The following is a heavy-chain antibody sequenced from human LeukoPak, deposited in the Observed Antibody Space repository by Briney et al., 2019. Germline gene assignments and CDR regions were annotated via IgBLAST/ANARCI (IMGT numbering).Heavy chain of an antibody. V-gene: IGHV3-66*01. D-gene: IGHD2-21*01. CDR2: IYSGGST. CDR3: ASYSSVEKDAFDI. CDR1: GFTVSINY. Sequence: GGSLRLSCAASGFTVSINYMSWVRQAPGKGLEWVSVIYSGGSTYYADSVKGRFTISRDNSKNTLYLQMNSLRAEDTAVYYCASYSSVEKDAFDIWGQGTMVTVSS. J-gene: IGHJ3*02.